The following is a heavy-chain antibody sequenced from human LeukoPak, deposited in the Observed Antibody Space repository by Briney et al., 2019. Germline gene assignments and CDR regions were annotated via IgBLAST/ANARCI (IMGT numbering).Heavy chain of an antibody. J-gene: IGHJ6*03. Sequence: SETLSLTCAVYGGSFSGYYWGWIRQPPGKGLEWIGHLYSRGSTNYNPSLKSRVTMSVDTSKNQFSLNLSSVTAADTAVYYCARATSSSGSYYYYMDVWGKGTTVTVSS. CDR2: LYSRGST. CDR3: ARATSSSGSYYYYMDV. CDR1: GGSFSGYY. V-gene: IGHV4-59*10. D-gene: IGHD6-6*01.